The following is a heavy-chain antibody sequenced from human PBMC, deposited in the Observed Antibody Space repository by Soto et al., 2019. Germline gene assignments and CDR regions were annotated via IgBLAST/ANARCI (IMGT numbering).Heavy chain of an antibody. Sequence: LSLTCTVSGGSISSGGYYWSWIRQHPGKGLEWIGYIYYSGSTYYNPSLKSRVTISVDTSKNQFSLKLSSVTAADTAVYYCARVTYCGGDCYYFDYWGQGTLVTVSS. D-gene: IGHD2-21*02. J-gene: IGHJ4*02. CDR2: IYYSGST. CDR3: ARVTYCGGDCYYFDY. V-gene: IGHV4-31*03. CDR1: GGSISSGGYY.